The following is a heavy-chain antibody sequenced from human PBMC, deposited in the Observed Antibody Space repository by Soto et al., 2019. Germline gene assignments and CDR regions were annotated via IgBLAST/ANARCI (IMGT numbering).Heavy chain of an antibody. CDR1: GGSISRSNW. CDR2: IYHSGST. D-gene: IGHD3-9*01. CDR3: ARSITFDWLFFDN. V-gene: IGHV4-4*02. J-gene: IGHJ4*02. Sequence: SETLSLTCAVSGGSISRSNWWSWFREPPGKGLEWIGEIYHSGSTNYHPSLKSRVTISVDKSKNQFSLKLTSLTAAGTAVYYCARSITFDWLFFDNWGQGTLVTVSS.